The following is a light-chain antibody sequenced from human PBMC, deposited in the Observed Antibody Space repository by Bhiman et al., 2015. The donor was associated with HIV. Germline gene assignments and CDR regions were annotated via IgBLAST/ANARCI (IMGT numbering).Light chain of an antibody. V-gene: IGLV3-1*01. Sequence: SYELTQTPSVSVSPGQTATITCSGDKLGDKYACWYQQKPGQSPVLVIYQDNKRPSGIPERFSGSNSGNTATLTISGTQAMDEADYYCQAWDSTTGGVFGGGTKLTVL. J-gene: IGLJ2*01. CDR1: KLGDKY. CDR3: QAWDSTTGGV. CDR2: QDN.